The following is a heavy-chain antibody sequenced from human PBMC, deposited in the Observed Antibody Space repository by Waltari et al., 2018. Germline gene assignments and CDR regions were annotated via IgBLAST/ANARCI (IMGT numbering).Heavy chain of an antibody. CDR2: INHAGET. Sequence: QVQLQESGPGLVKPSETLSLTCDVSGYSINSGYYWGWIRQSPGKGLDWIATINHAGETFYNPSLKGRVTISMDTSKNQSSLKRNSVPAADTAVYFCSRQVLGYCTSAACRRLESWGQGTLVTVSS. J-gene: IGHJ4*02. D-gene: IGHD2-2*03. CDR1: GYSINSGYY. V-gene: IGHV4-38-2*01. CDR3: SRQVLGYCTSAACRRLES.